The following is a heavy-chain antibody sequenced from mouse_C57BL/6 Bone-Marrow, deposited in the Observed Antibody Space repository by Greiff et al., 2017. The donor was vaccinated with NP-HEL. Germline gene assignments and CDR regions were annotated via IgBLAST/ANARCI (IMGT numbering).Heavy chain of an antibody. CDR1: EYEFPSHD. V-gene: IGHV5-2*01. D-gene: IGHD2-3*01. CDR3: ARRASDGYYWYFDV. CDR2: INSDGGST. J-gene: IGHJ1*03. Sequence: EVKLMESGGGLVQPGESLKLSCESTEYEFPSHDMSWVRQTPEKRLELVGAINSDGGSTYYPDTIERRFIITRDNTTKTLYLQMSSLRTEDTAWDYCARRASDGYYWYFDVWGKGTTVTVSS.